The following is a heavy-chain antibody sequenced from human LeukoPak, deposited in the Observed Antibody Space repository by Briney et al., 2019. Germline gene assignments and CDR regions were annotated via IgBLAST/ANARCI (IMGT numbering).Heavy chain of an antibody. V-gene: IGHV1-69*05. D-gene: IGHD2-15*01. CDR3: ARDLAAANPDAFDI. J-gene: IGHJ3*02. CDR1: GYTFTSYD. CDR2: IIPIFGTA. Sequence: ASVKVSCKASGYTFTSYDINWVRQAPGQGLEWMGGIIPIFGTANYAQKFQGRVTITTDESTSTAYMELSSLRSEDTAVYYCARDLAAANPDAFDIWGQGTMVTVSS.